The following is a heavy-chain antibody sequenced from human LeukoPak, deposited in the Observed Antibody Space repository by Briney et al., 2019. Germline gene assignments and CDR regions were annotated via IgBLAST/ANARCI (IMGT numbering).Heavy chain of an antibody. CDR2: IYYSGST. J-gene: IGHJ5*02. CDR3: AREPSSSTSCYYNWFDP. D-gene: IGHD2-2*01. CDR1: GGSISSGGYY. Sequence: SETLDLICTVSGGSISSGGYYWSWIRQHPGKGLDWIGYIYYSGSTYYNPSLKSRDTISVDTSKNQFSLKLSSVTAADTAVYYRAREPSSSTSCYYNWFDPCSQGTLVTVSS. V-gene: IGHV4-31*03.